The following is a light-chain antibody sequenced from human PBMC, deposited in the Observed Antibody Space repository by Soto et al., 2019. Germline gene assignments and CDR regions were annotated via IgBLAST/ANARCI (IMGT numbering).Light chain of an antibody. V-gene: IGKV3-20*01. CDR2: ATS. CDR3: QQYGTSPSWT. J-gene: IGKJ1*01. Sequence: EIVLTQSPGTLSLSPGETATLSCRASQTVNSDYLAWFQQRPGQAPRLLIFATSRRATDIPDRSSGSGSGTDFTLAIRRLEPEDFAVYYCQQYGTSPSWTFGQGTKVDIK. CDR1: QTVNSDY.